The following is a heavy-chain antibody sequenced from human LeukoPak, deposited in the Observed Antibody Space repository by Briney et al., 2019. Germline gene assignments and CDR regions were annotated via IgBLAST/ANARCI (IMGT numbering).Heavy chain of an antibody. D-gene: IGHD1/OR15-1a*01. V-gene: IGHV3-23*01. CDR2: ISGSGGST. J-gene: IGHJ3*02. CDR1: GFTFSSYA. Sequence: QPGGSLRLSCAASGFTFSSYAMSWVRQAPGKGLEWVSAISGSGGSTYYADSVKGRFTISRDNSENTLYLQMNNLRAEDTAVYYCARPHNNSLDNAFDIWGQGTWVTVSS. CDR3: ARPHNNSLDNAFDI.